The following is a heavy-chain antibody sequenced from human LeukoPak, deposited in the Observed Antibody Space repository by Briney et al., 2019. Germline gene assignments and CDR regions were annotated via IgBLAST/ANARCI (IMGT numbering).Heavy chain of an antibody. D-gene: IGHD6-19*01. CDR1: GFTFSSYS. V-gene: IGHV3-21*01. Sequence: PGGSLRLSCAASGFTFSSYSMNWVRQAPGKGLEWVSSISSSSSYIYYADSVKGRFTISRDNAKNSPYLQMNSLRAEDTAVYYCARDGSGYSSGGFDYWGQGTLVTVSS. CDR2: ISSSSSYI. CDR3: ARDGSGYSSGGFDY. J-gene: IGHJ4*02.